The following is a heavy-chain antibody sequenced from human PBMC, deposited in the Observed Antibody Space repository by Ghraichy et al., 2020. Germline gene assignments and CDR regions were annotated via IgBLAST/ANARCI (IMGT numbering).Heavy chain of an antibody. CDR1: GGSISSYY. D-gene: IGHD2-15*01. CDR2: IYTSGST. Sequence: SETLSLTCTVSGGSISSYYWSWIRQPPGKGLEWIGYIYTSGSTNYNPSLKSRVTISVDTSKNQFSLKLSSVTAADTAVYYCARHRVGRGDYGMDVWGQGTTVTVSS. CDR3: ARHRVGRGDYGMDV. V-gene: IGHV4-4*09. J-gene: IGHJ6*02.